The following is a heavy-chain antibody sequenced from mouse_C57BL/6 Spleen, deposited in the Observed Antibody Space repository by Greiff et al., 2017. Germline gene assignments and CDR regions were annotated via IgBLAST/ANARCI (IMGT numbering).Heavy chain of an antibody. CDR2: ISSGGSYT. CDR3: ARHEGLRLFDY. D-gene: IGHD2-4*01. J-gene: IGHJ2*01. Sequence: EVMLVESGGDLVKPGGSLKLSCAASGFTFSSYGMSWVRQTPDKRLEWVATISSGGSYTYYPDSVKGRFTISRDNAKNTLYLQMSSLKSEDTAMYYCARHEGLRLFDYWGQGTTLTVSS. CDR1: GFTFSSYG. V-gene: IGHV5-6*01.